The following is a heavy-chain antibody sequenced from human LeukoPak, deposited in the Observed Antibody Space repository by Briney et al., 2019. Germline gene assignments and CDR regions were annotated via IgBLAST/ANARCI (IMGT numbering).Heavy chain of an antibody. V-gene: IGHV3-74*01. D-gene: IGHD6-19*01. Sequence: PGGSLRLSCAASGFTFSSYWMSWVRQAPGKGLEWVSRINSDGSSTSYADSVKGRFTISRDNAKNTLYLQMNSLRAEDTAVYYCARGFRLAVAGKLNFNYWGQGTLVTVSS. CDR1: GFTFSSYW. CDR2: INSDGSST. J-gene: IGHJ4*02. CDR3: ARGFRLAVAGKLNFNY.